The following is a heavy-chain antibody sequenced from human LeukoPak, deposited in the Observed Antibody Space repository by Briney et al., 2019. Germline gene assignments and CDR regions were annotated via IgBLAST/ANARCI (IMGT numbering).Heavy chain of an antibody. Sequence: PGGSLRLSCSASGFTFSSYAMHWVRQAPGKGLEYVSAISSNGGSTYYADSVKGRFTISRDNSRNTLYLQMGSLRAEDTAVYYCVEDRNSRIAAAKQNWFDPWGQGTLVTVSS. CDR1: GFTFSSYA. J-gene: IGHJ5*02. V-gene: IGHV3-64D*06. D-gene: IGHD6-13*01. CDR3: VEDRNSRIAAAKQNWFDP. CDR2: ISSNGGST.